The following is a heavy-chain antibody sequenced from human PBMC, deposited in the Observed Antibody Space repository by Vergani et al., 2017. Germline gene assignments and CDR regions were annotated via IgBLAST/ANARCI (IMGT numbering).Heavy chain of an antibody. Sequence: QVQLQESGPGLVKPSEALSLTCTVSGGSVSGGSYYWSWVRQPPGKGLEWIGYIYHSGSTNYNPSLKSRVTISVDTSKNQFSLKLSSVTAADTAVYYCARGHWGSAFDIWGQGTMVTVSS. CDR2: IYHSGST. D-gene: IGHD7-27*01. CDR3: ARGHWGSAFDI. J-gene: IGHJ3*02. CDR1: GGSVSGGSYY. V-gene: IGHV4-61*01.